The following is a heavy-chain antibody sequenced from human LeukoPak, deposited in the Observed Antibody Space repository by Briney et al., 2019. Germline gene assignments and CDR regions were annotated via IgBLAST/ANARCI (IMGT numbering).Heavy chain of an antibody. Sequence: GGSLRLSCAASGCTFRDYGMHWIRQAPGKGLEWVAFIRNDGSNEYYPDSVKGRFNISRDNSRNTLYLQMNSLRDEDTAVYYCAKGGSASHNWFDPWGQGTLVTVSS. D-gene: IGHD2-15*01. V-gene: IGHV3-30*02. CDR3: AKGGSASHNWFDP. CDR2: IRNDGSNE. J-gene: IGHJ5*02. CDR1: GCTFRDYG.